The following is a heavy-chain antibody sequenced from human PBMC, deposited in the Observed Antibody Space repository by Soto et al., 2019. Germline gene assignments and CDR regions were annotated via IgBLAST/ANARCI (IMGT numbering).Heavy chain of an antibody. V-gene: IGHV3-73*02. CDR3: GRHRYSDTTVWVDH. J-gene: IGHJ5*02. Sequence: EVQLVESGGGLVEPWGSLKLSCAACGVGCSGSAMHWVRQASGKGLQWVGRIRSKDNSYARAYAASVKGRYTISRDDSKNTAFLPLNSLKAEDTAVYSCGRHRYSDTTVWVDHRGPGTLVTVSS. CDR1: GVGCSGSA. CDR2: IRSKDNSYAR. D-gene: IGHD5-12*01.